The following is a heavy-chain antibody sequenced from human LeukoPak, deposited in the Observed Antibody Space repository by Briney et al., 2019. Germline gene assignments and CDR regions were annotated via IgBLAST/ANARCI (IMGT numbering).Heavy chain of an antibody. CDR2: INHSGST. D-gene: IGHD3-10*01. CDR1: GGSFSGYY. Sequence: SETLSLTCAVYGGSFSGYYWSWIRQPPGKGLEWIGEINHSGSTNYNPSLKSRVTISVDTSKNQFSLKLTSLTAADTAVHYCARVRTGSQCDSWGRGTLVIVSS. V-gene: IGHV4-34*01. CDR3: ARVRTGSQCDS. J-gene: IGHJ5*01.